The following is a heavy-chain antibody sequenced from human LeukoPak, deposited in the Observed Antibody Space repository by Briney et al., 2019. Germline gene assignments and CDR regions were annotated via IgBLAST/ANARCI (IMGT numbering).Heavy chain of an antibody. CDR3: ARDYYDSSGYVEY. CDR1: GGSFSGYY. J-gene: IGHJ4*02. Sequence: PSETLSLTCAVYGGSFSGYYWSWIRQPPGKGLEWIGEINHSGSTNYNPSLKSRVTISVDTSKHQFSLKLSSVTAADTAVYYCARDYYDSSGYVEYWGQGTLITVSS. D-gene: IGHD3-22*01. V-gene: IGHV4-34*01. CDR2: INHSGST.